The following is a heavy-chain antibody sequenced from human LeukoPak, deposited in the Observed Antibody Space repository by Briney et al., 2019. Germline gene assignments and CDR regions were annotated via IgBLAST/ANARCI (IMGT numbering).Heavy chain of an antibody. CDR3: ARASRSGIVVVPAAIFDY. J-gene: IGHJ4*02. D-gene: IGHD2-2*01. CDR2: FSDDGDNK. V-gene: IGHV3-30*07. CDR1: GFTFSSYA. Sequence: PGRSLRLSCAASGFTFSSYAIHWVRQAPGKGLEWVAVFSDDGDNKFYADSVKGRFTISRDNSKNTLYLQMNSLRAEDTAVYYCARASRSGIVVVPAAIFDYWGQGTPVTVSS.